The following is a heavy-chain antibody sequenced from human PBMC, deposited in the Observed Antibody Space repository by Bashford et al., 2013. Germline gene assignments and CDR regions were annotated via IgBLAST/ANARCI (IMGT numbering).Heavy chain of an antibody. D-gene: IGHD1-14*01. J-gene: IGHJ4*02. Sequence: SDVPSLTCTVSGGSISSSSYYWGWIRQPPGKGLEWIGSIYYSGSTYYNPSLKSRVTTSIDTSKNQFSLRLTSVTAADTAVYYCARGQTTFHFWGQGTLVTVSS. CDR1: GGSISSSSYY. CDR2: IYYSGST. V-gene: IGHV4-39*07. CDR3: ARGQTTFHF.